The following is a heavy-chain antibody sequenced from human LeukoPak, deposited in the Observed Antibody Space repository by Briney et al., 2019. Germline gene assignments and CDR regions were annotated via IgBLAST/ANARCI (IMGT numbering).Heavy chain of an antibody. Sequence: GGSLRLSCAASGFTFSSYSMNWVRQAPGKGLEWVGRSRNKANSYITEYAASVKGRFTISRDDSKNSLYLQMNSLKIEDTAVYYCARDSPTSVYDYWGQGTLVTVSS. CDR3: ARDSPTSVYDY. D-gene: IGHD1-14*01. CDR2: SRNKANSYIT. J-gene: IGHJ4*02. CDR1: GFTFSSYS. V-gene: IGHV3-72*01.